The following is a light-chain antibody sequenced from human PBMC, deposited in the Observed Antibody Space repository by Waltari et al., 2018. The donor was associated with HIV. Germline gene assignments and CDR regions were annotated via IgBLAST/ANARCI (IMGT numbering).Light chain of an antibody. CDR1: QSVLYSSNNKNF. J-gene: IGKJ2*01. CDR3: QQYYSTRT. CDR2: WAS. Sequence: DIVMTQSPDSLAVSLGERATIHCKSSQSVLYSSNNKNFLAWYQQKPGQPPRLLIYWASTRESGVPDRFSGSGSGTDFTLTISSLQAEDVAVYYCQQYYSTRTFGQGTKLEIK. V-gene: IGKV4-1*01.